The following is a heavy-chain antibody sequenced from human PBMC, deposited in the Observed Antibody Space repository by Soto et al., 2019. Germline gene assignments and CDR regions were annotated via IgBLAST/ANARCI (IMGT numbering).Heavy chain of an antibody. J-gene: IGHJ5*02. V-gene: IGHV4-34*01. CDR3: AGGRDTVVLGVMNWFDP. CDR2: IDQSGST. CDR1: GGSFSGYY. D-gene: IGHD3-10*01. Sequence: QVQLQQWGPGLLKSSETLSLTCAVYGGSFSGYYWNWLRQPPGEGLEWIGKIDQSGSTNYNPSLKSRVTMSVDTSRSQFSLKLTSVTAMVTAVYYCAGGRDTVVLGVMNWFDPWGQGTLVTVSS.